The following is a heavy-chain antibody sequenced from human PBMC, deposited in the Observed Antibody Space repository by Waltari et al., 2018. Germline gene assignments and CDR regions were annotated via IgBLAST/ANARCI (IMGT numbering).Heavy chain of an antibody. V-gene: IGHV3-74*03. Sequence: EVQLVESGGALVQPGGSLRLSCAASGFTFSDFWMHWGRQSPEKGLVSCSRIDSYGRTTTYADSVNCRFTISRDNTKNTLYLQMNGLTAEDTGVYDCATPCYAASGSFLSYWGQGTLVAVSS. D-gene: IGHD3-10*01. CDR2: IDSYGRTT. CDR1: GFTFSDFW. J-gene: IGHJ4*02. CDR3: ATPCYAASGSFLSY.